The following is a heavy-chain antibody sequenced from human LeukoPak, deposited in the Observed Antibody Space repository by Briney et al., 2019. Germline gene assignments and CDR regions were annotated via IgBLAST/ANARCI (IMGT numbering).Heavy chain of an antibody. CDR2: IWYDGSNK. J-gene: IGHJ6*03. CDR1: GFTFSSYG. CDR3: AKGHEYYYYMDV. V-gene: IGHV3-33*06. Sequence: GGSLRLSCAASGFTFSSYGMHWVRQAPGKGLEWVAVIWYDGSNKYYADSVKGRFTISRDNSKKTLYLQMNSLRAEDTAVYYCAKGHEYYYYMDVWGKGTTVTVSS.